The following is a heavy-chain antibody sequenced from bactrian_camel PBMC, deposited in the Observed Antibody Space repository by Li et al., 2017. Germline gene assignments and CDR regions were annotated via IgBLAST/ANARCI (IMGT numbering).Heavy chain of an antibody. CDR1: KYSLSISP. D-gene: IGHD5*01. CDR3: AANLFCPQPLGPYNF. J-gene: IGHJ4*01. CDR2: IDRFGVVT. Sequence: VQLVESGGGSVQAGGSLRLSCAAAKYSLSISPYCMGWFRQVPGKEREGVAAIDRFGVVTVADSVKGRFTVSRDKASHKLYLQMGNLKPEDAGMYYCAANLFCPQPLGPYNFWGQGTQVTVS. V-gene: IGHV3S31*01.